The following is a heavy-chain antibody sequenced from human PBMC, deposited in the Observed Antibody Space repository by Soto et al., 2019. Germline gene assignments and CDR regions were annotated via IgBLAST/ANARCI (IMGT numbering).Heavy chain of an antibody. CDR3: AKDKLSHAVAGTCYFDY. CDR1: GFTFDDYA. Sequence: GGSLRLSCAASGFTFDDYAMHWVRQAPGKGLEWVSGISWNSGSIGYADSVKGRFTISRDNAKNFLYLQMNSLRAEDTALYYCAKDKLSHAVAGTCYFDYWGQGTLVTVSS. D-gene: IGHD6-19*01. V-gene: IGHV3-9*01. J-gene: IGHJ4*02. CDR2: ISWNSGSI.